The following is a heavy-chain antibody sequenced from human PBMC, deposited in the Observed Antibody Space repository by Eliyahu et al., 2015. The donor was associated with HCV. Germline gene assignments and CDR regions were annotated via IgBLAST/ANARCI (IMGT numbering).Heavy chain of an antibody. CDR1: GFTFFSYD. CDR3: AKVLTSWYFDL. J-gene: IGHJ2*01. CDR2: ISPNGGST. V-gene: IGHV3-23*01. D-gene: IGHD2-8*01. Sequence: EVQLLESGGGLVQPGGSLXXXCXXSGFTFFSYDMGWVRLLPGKGLQWVSAISPNGGSTYADSVKGRFTISRDNSKNTLFLHMNSLRAEDTAVYYCAKVLTSWYFDLWGRGTLVTVSS.